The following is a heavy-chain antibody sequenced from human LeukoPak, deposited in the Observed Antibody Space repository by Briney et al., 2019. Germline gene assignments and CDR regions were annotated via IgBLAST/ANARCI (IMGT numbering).Heavy chain of an antibody. Sequence: SETLSLTCTVSGGSISSYYWTWIRQPPGKGLEWIGYIYYSGSTNYNPSLKSRVTISVDTSKNQFSLKLSSVTAADTAVYYCARVYEYSIYSWFDPWGQGTLVTVSS. CDR1: GGSISSYY. CDR2: IYYSGST. J-gene: IGHJ5*02. D-gene: IGHD6-6*01. V-gene: IGHV4-59*01. CDR3: ARVYEYSIYSWFDP.